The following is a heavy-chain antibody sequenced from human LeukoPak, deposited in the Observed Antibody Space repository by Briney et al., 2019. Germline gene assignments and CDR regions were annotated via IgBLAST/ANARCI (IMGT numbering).Heavy chain of an antibody. V-gene: IGHV1-69*04. Sequence: SVKVSCKASGYTFTSYGISWVRQAPGQGLEWMGRIIPILGIANYAQKFQGRVTITADKSTSTAYMELSSLRSEDTAVYYCARDKKDAFDIWGQGTMVTVSS. CDR2: IIPILGIA. CDR3: ARDKKDAFDI. J-gene: IGHJ3*02. CDR1: GYTFTSYG.